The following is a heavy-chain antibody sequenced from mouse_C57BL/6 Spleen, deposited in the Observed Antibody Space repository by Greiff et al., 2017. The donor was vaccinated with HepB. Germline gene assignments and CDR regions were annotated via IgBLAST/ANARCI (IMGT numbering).Heavy chain of an antibody. CDR3: AKGSGKETPYWYFDV. J-gene: IGHJ1*03. CDR1: GYTFTDHT. Sequence: VKLVESDAELVKPGASVKISCKVSGYTFTDHTIHWMKQRPEQGLEWIGYIYPRDGSTKYNEKFKGKATLTADKSSSTAYMQLNSLTSEDSAVYFCAKGSGKETPYWYFDVWGTGTTVTVSS. D-gene: IGHD1-3*01. CDR2: IYPRDGST. V-gene: IGHV1-78*01.